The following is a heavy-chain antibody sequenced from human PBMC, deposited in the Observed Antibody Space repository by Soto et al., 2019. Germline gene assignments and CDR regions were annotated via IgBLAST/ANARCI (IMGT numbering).Heavy chain of an antibody. V-gene: IGHV3-21*01. CDR3: ARDYPARGLTGDAFDI. D-gene: IGHD7-27*01. CDR2: ISSSSSYI. J-gene: IGHJ3*02. Sequence: GGSLRLSCAASGFTFSSYSMNWVRQAPGKGLEWVSSISSSSSYIYYADSVKGRFTISRDNAKNSLYLQMNSLRAEDAAVYYCARDYPARGLTGDAFDIWGQGTMVTVSS. CDR1: GFTFSSYS.